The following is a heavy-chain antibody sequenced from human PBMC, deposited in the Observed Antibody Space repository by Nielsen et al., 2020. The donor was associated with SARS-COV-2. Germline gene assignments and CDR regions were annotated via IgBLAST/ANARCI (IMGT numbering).Heavy chain of an antibody. D-gene: IGHD3-3*01. CDR1: GGSISSGDYY. CDR2: IYYSGST. J-gene: IGHJ4*02. V-gene: IGHV4-30-4*01. CDR3: ARNYGLTIFGVVIQYYFDY. Sequence: SETLSLTCTVSGGSISSGDYYWSWIRQPPGKGLEWIGYIYYSGSTYYNPSLKSRVTISVDTSKNQFSLKLSSVTAADTAVYYCARNYGLTIFGVVIQYYFDYWGQGTLVTVSS.